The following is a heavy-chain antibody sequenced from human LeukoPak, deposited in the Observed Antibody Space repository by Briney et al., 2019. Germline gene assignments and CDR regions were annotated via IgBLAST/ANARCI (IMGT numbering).Heavy chain of an antibody. CDR3: AKDPGGYSYGFRAFDI. CDR2: ISYDGSNK. V-gene: IGHV3-30*04. J-gene: IGHJ3*02. CDR1: GFTFSSYA. D-gene: IGHD5-18*01. Sequence: GGSLRLSCAASGFTFSSYAMHWVRQAPGKGLEWVAVISYDGSNKYYADSVKGRFTISRDNSKNTLYLQMNSLRAEDTAVYYCAKDPGGYSYGFRAFDIWGQGTMVTVSS.